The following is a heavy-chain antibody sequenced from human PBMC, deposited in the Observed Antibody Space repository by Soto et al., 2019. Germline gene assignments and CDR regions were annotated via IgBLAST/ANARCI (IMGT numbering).Heavy chain of an antibody. CDR1: GGSFSGYY. Sequence: SETLSLTCAVYGGSFSGYYWSWIRQPPGKGLEWIGEINHSGSTNYNPSLKSRVTISVDTSKNQFSLKLSSVTAADTAVYYCASIAAARRNYYYYDYMDVWGKGTTVTVSS. D-gene: IGHD6-6*01. CDR2: INHSGST. J-gene: IGHJ6*03. CDR3: ASIAAARRNYYYYDYMDV. V-gene: IGHV4-34*01.